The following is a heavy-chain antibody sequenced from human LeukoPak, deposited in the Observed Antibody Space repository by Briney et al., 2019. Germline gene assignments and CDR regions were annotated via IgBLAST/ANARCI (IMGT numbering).Heavy chain of an antibody. CDR1: GGSISSYY. CDR3: ARDSWYYYDSSGYIDAFDI. D-gene: IGHD3-22*01. J-gene: IGHJ3*02. Sequence: SETLSLTCTVSGGSISSYYWSWIRQPPGKGLEWIGYIYCSGSTNYNPSLKSRVTISVDTSKNQFSLKLSSVTAADTAVYYCARDSWYYYDSSGYIDAFDIWGQGTMVTVSS. V-gene: IGHV4-59*01. CDR2: IYCSGST.